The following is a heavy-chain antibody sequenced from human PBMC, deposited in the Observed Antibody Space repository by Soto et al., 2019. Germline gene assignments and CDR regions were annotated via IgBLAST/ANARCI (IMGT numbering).Heavy chain of an antibody. CDR3: ASSPRSYYYDSSDSAFDI. V-gene: IGHV6-1*01. D-gene: IGHD3-22*01. J-gene: IGHJ3*02. CDR1: GDSVSSNSAA. CDR2: TYYRSKWYN. Sequence: QSQTLSLTCAISGDSVSSNSAAWNWIRQSPSRGLEWLGRTYYRSKWYNDYAVSVKSRITINPDTSKNQFSLQLNSVTPEDTAVYYCASSPRSYYYDSSDSAFDIWGQGTMVTVSS.